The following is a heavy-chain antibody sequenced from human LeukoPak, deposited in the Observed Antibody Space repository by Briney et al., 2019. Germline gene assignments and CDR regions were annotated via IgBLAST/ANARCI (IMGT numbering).Heavy chain of an antibody. CDR2: IKQDGREK. Sequence: GGSLRLSCAASGFTFSSYWMSWVRQAPGKGLEWVANIKQDGREKYYVDSVKGRFTISRDNAKNSLYLQMNNLRPEDTAFYYCARRYDFWSGYYGWFDPWGQGTLVTVSS. J-gene: IGHJ5*02. CDR3: ARRYDFWSGYYGWFDP. D-gene: IGHD3-3*01. CDR1: GFTFSSYW. V-gene: IGHV3-7*01.